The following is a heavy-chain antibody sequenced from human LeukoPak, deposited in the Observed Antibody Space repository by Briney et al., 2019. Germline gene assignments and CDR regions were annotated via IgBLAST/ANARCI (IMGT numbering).Heavy chain of an antibody. CDR1: GGSISSYY. Sequence: SETLSLTCTASGGSISSYYWSWIRQPAGKGLEWIGRIYTSGSTNYNPSLKSRVTMSVDTSKNQFSLKLSSVTAADTAVYYCARGALTIFDADYGMDVWGQGTTVTVSS. CDR3: ARGALTIFDADYGMDV. D-gene: IGHD3-3*01. V-gene: IGHV4-4*07. CDR2: IYTSGST. J-gene: IGHJ6*02.